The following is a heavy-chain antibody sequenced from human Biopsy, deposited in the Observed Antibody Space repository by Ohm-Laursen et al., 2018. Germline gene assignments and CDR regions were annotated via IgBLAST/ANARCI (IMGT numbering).Heavy chain of an antibody. V-gene: IGHV4-4*07. D-gene: IGHD5-12*01. CDR2: IYPGGST. J-gene: IGHJ3*02. Sequence: GTLSLTCSVSGGDINNYYWSWIRQPAGKGLEWIGRIYPGGSTNYNPSLKSRVTMSVDTSKKQLSLRLSSVTAADTAIYYCAREAIGVATAFGIWGQGTMVTVSS. CDR1: GGDINNYY. CDR3: AREAIGVATAFGI.